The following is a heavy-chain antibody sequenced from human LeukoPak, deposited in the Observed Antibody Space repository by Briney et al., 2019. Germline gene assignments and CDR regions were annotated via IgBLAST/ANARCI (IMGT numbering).Heavy chain of an antibody. Sequence: SQTLSLTCAISGDSVSSNSAAWDWIRQSPSRGLEWLGRTYYRSKWYNEYAVSVKSRITINPDTSKNQFSLQLNSVTPEDTAVYYCAREQPTDYGGTQLSLYCFDYWGQGTLVSVSS. D-gene: IGHD4-23*01. CDR2: TYYRSKWYN. V-gene: IGHV6-1*01. CDR1: GDSVSSNSAA. J-gene: IGHJ4*02. CDR3: AREQPTDYGGTQLSLYCFDY.